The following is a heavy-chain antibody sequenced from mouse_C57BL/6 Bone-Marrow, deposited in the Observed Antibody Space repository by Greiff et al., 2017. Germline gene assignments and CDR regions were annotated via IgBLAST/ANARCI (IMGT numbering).Heavy chain of an antibody. CDR2: IDPSDSYT. CDR1: GYTFTSYW. J-gene: IGHJ4*01. Sequence: VQLQQPGAELVMPGASVKLSCKASGYTFTSYWMHWVKQRPGQGLEWIGEIDPSDSYTNYNQKFKGKSTLTVDKSSSAAYMRLSSLTSEDSAVYYCARWAMDYWGQGTSVTVSS. V-gene: IGHV1-69*01. CDR3: ARWAMDY.